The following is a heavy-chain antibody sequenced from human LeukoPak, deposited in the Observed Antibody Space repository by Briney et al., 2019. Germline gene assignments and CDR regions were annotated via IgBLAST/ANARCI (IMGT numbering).Heavy chain of an antibody. CDR3: ARHLAPSSGYLTLDY. Sequence: SETLSLTCTVSGGSTGSDYWSWIRQPPGKGLEWIAYVYYSGVTSYNPSLKSRVAISIDTSKNQFSLKLGSVTAADTAVHYCARHLAPSSGYLTLDYWGQGTLVTVSS. CDR2: VYYSGVT. D-gene: IGHD3-22*01. J-gene: IGHJ4*02. V-gene: IGHV4-59*08. CDR1: GGSTGSDY.